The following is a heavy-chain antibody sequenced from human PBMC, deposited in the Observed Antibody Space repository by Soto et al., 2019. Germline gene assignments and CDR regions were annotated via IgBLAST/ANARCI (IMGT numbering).Heavy chain of an antibody. J-gene: IGHJ5*02. CDR1: GFTFSSYG. CDR3: ARDGAWYSSGWYNNWFDP. D-gene: IGHD6-19*01. Sequence: AGGSLRLSCAASGFTFSSYGMHWVRQAPGKGLEWVAVIWYDGSNKYYADSVKGRFTISRDNSKNTLYLQMNSLRAEDTAVYYCARDGAWYSSGWYNNWFDPWGQGTLVTVSS. CDR2: IWYDGSNK. V-gene: IGHV3-33*01.